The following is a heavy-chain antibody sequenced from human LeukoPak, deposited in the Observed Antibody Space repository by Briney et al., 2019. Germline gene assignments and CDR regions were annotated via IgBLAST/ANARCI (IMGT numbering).Heavy chain of an antibody. J-gene: IGHJ4*01. V-gene: IGHV4-39*01. CDR2: LYYSGNA. CDR3: ASGAYSSGSLVN. CDR1: GGSVSSSNYY. D-gene: IGHD3-10*01. Sequence: SETLSLTCSVSGGSVSSSNYYWGWIRQPPGEGLEWIGNLYYSGNAYSKPSLKSRLTISIDTSKNQFSLTLTSVTAADTAVYYCASGAYSSGSLVNWGHGTLVTVSS.